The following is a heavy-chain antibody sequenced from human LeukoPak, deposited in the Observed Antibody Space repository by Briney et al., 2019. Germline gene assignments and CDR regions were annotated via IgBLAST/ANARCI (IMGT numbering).Heavy chain of an antibody. J-gene: IGHJ4*02. CDR2: INPNSGGT. Sequence: GASVKVSCKASGYTFTGYYMHWERQAPGQGLEWMGRINPNSGGTNYAQKFQGRVTMTRDTSISTAYMELSRLRSDDTAVYYCARGDDYYDSSGYYSPYPRDYWGQGTLVTVSS. V-gene: IGHV1-2*06. CDR1: GYTFTGYY. D-gene: IGHD3-22*01. CDR3: ARGDDYYDSSGYYSPYPRDY.